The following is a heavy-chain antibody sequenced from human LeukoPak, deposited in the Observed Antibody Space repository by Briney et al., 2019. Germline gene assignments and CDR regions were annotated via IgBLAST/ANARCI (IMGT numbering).Heavy chain of an antibody. CDR2: IYYSGST. J-gene: IGHJ6*03. CDR1: GGSISSSSYY. CDR3: ARHANYYGSGSYSEGYYYYYYMDV. Sequence: KSSETLSLTCTVSGGSISSSSYYWGWIRQPPGKGLEWIGSIYYSGSTYYNPSLKSRVTISVDTSKNQFSLKLSSVTAADTAVYYCARHANYYGSGSYSEGYYYYYYMDVWGKGTTVTISS. D-gene: IGHD3-10*01. V-gene: IGHV4-39*01.